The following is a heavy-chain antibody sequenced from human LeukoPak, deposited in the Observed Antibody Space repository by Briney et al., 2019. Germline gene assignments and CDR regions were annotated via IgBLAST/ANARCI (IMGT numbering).Heavy chain of an antibody. J-gene: IGHJ4*02. V-gene: IGHV3-11*01. CDR2: VSRSGNTT. CDR3: ARGGAGDY. CDR1: GFTFSDYH. Sequence: PGGSLRLSCITSGFTFSDYHISWIRQAPGKGLEWISYVSRSGNTTFYVDSVKGRFTISRDNAKNSVYLQMNSLRAEDSAVYYCARGGAGDYWGQGTLVTVSS.